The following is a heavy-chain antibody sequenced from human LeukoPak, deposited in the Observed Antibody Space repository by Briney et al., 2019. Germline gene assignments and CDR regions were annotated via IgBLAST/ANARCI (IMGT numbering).Heavy chain of an antibody. J-gene: IGHJ4*02. Sequence: SVKISCKASGGTFSSYAISWVRQAPGQGLEWMGGIIPIFGTANYAQKFQGRVTITADESTSTAYMELSSLRSEDTAVYYCAVTYYDFWSGLSFDYWGQGTLVTVSS. CDR3: AVTYYDFWSGLSFDY. D-gene: IGHD3-3*01. CDR1: GGTFSSYA. V-gene: IGHV1-69*01. CDR2: IIPIFGTA.